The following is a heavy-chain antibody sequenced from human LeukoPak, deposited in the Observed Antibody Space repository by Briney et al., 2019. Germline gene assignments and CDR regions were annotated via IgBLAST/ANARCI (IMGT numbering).Heavy chain of an antibody. J-gene: IGHJ4*02. CDR3: ARTPPRITMVRGVIKTYYFDH. CDR1: GYSFTSYY. Sequence: ASVKVSCKASGYSFTSYYMHWVRQAPGQGVEWMGIINPSGGSTSYAQKFQGRVTMTRNTSISTAYMELSSLRSEDTAVYYCARTPPRITMVRGVIKTYYFDHWGQGTLVTVSS. D-gene: IGHD3-10*01. V-gene: IGHV1-46*01. CDR2: INPSGGST.